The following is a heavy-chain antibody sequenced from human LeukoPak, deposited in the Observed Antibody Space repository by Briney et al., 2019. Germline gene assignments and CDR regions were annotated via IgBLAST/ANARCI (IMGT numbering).Heavy chain of an antibody. CDR3: AKESEEGYGHVDY. J-gene: IGHJ4*02. D-gene: IGHD4-17*01. Sequence: GGSLRLSCAASGFTFNNYAMHWVRQAPGKGLEWVTTIWYDGSNKYYGDSVKGRFTISRDNSKSTLYLQMNSLRAEDTAVYYCAKESEEGYGHVDYWGQGTLVTVSS. V-gene: IGHV3-33*06. CDR1: GFTFNNYA. CDR2: IWYDGSNK.